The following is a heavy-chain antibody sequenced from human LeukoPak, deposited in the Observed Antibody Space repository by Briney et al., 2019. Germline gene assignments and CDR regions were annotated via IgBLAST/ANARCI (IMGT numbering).Heavy chain of an antibody. J-gene: IGHJ4*02. D-gene: IGHD2-21*02. CDR2: IISSGSAV. CDR3: AKPMVVTAIFPDFDY. CDR1: GFSFSDYY. V-gene: IGHV3-11*01. Sequence: GGSLRLSCAASGFSFSDYYMNWFRQAPGKGLEWVSYIISSGSAVYYADSVKGRFSISRDNAKNTLYLRMYSLRAEDTAVYYCAKPMVVTAIFPDFDYWGQGTPVTVSS.